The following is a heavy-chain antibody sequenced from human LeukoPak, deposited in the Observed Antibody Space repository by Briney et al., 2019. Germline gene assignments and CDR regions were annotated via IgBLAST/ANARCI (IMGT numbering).Heavy chain of an antibody. CDR3: ARLMRGPAAAGTGYFDY. J-gene: IGHJ4*02. CDR1: GYSISSGYY. D-gene: IGHD6-13*01. V-gene: IGHV4-38-2*02. Sequence: PSETLSLTCTVSGYSISSGYYWDWIRQPPGKGLEWIGSMYHSGSIYYNPSLKSRVTMSIDTSKNQFSLKLSSVTAADTAVYYCARLMRGPAAAGTGYFDYWGQGTLVTVSS. CDR2: MYHSGSI.